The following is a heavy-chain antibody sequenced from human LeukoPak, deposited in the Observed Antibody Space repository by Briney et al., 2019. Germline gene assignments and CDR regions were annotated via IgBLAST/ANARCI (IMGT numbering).Heavy chain of an antibody. J-gene: IGHJ4*02. CDR1: GGSFSGYY. D-gene: IGHD3-22*01. Sequence: PSETLSLTCAVYGGSFSGYYWSWIRQPPGKGLEWIGEINHSGSTNYNPSLKSRVTISVDTSKNQFSLKLSSVTAEDTAVYYCARGLLTYYYDSSGYYYRRLASAVFDYWGQGTLVTVSS. V-gene: IGHV4-34*01. CDR2: INHSGST. CDR3: ARGLLTYYYDSSGYYYRRLASAVFDY.